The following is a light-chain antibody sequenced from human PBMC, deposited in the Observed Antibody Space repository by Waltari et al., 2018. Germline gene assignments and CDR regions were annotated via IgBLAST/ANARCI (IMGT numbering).Light chain of an antibody. V-gene: IGLV1-44*01. CDR3: AAWDDSLNGPV. CDR2: SND. J-gene: IGLJ2*01. Sequence: QSVVTQPPSASGTHGQRVTISCSGSSSNIGSTVNWFQQLPGMAPRLLIYSNDQRPSGVPDRFSASTSGTSASLVISGLQSEDEADYYCAAWDDSLNGPVFGGGTKVTVL. CDR1: SSNIGST.